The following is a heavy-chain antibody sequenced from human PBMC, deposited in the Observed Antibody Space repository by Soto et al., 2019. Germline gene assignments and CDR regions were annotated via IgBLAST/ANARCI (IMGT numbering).Heavy chain of an antibody. CDR2: IIPIFGTA. J-gene: IGHJ6*02. CDR1: GGTFSSYA. Sequence: GASVKVSCKASGGTFSSYAISWVRQAPGQGLEWMGGIIPIFGTANYAQKFQGRVTITADESTSTAYMELSSLRSEDTAVYYCARVQVPDIVLMVYARGGYYYYGMDVWGQGTRVTVSS. V-gene: IGHV1-69*13. CDR3: ARVQVPDIVLMVYARGGYYYYGMDV. D-gene: IGHD2-8*01.